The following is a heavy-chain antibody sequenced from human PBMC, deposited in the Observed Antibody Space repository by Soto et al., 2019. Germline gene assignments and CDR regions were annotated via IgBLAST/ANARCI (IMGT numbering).Heavy chain of an antibody. D-gene: IGHD2-21*01. CDR2: ISRDGSTM. J-gene: IGHJ4*02. Sequence: QVQLVESGGGVVQPGRFLRLSCAASGVTLSNFGMHWVRQAPGKGLEWVAVISRDGSTMFYADSVKGRFTISRDSSRNTLYLQMNSLRAEDTAVYHCVGEVASGYWGQGTLVTVSS. CDR3: VGEVASGY. CDR1: GVTLSNFG. V-gene: IGHV3-30*03.